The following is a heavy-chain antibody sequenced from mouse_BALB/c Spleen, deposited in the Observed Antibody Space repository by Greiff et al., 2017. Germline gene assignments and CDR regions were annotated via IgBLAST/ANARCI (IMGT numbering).Heavy chain of an antibody. Sequence: QVQLKESGPGLVAPSQTLSITCTVSGFSLTSYGVHWVRQPPGKGLEWLGVIWAGGSTNYNSALMSRLSTSKDNSKSQVFLKMNSLQTDDTAMYYCARDIGSSYDAMDYWGQGTSVTVSS. V-gene: IGHV2-9*02. CDR1: GFSLTSYG. CDR2: IWAGGST. J-gene: IGHJ4*01. CDR3: ARDIGSSYDAMDY. D-gene: IGHD1-1*01.